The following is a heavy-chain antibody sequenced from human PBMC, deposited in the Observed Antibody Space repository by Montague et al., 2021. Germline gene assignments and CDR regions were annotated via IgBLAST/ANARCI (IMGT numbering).Heavy chain of an antibody. CDR1: GGSTSGTSYY. V-gene: IGHV4-39*01. J-gene: IGHJ5*02. CDR3: ARSLYCIGCSCYSGCDP. D-gene: IGHD2-2*01. CDR2: NYYNRST. Sequence: SETLSLTCTVSGGSTSGTSYYWGWIRQPPGKELVFIRKNYYNRSTYHNPSPKSRVTVSIDTSKNQFSLKLISVTAADTAVYFCARSLYCIGCSCYSGCDPWGQGTLVTVSS.